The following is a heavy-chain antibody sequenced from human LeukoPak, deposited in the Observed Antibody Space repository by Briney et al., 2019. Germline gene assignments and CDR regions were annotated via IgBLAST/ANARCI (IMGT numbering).Heavy chain of an antibody. D-gene: IGHD3-9*01. CDR3: AREGDILTGYSNQFDY. CDR1: GFTFNSYA. V-gene: IGHV3-23*01. CDR2: ISGSALST. J-gene: IGHJ4*02. Sequence: GGSLRLSCAASGFTFNSYAMNWVRQAPGKGLEWVSAISGSALSTYYADSVKGRFTISRDNAKNSLYLQMNSLRAEDTAVYYCAREGDILTGYSNQFDYWGQGTLVTVSS.